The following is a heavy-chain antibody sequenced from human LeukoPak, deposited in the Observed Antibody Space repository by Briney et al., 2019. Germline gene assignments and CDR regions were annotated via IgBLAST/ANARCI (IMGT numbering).Heavy chain of an antibody. V-gene: IGHV3-48*02. J-gene: IGHJ5*02. CDR2: ITITSDKI. CDR1: GFTFTGYS. CDR3: ARCSTSSGHSVRWFDP. Sequence: GGSLRLSCAASGFTFTGYSMNWFRQAPGKGLEWVSYITITSDKIYYADSVKGRFTISRDNARNSLYLQMNSLRDEDTAVYFCARCSTSSGHSVRWFDPWGQGTLVTVSS. D-gene: IGHD3-22*01.